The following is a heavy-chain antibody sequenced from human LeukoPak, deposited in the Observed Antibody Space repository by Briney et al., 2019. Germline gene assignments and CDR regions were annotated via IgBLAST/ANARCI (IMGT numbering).Heavy chain of an antibody. D-gene: IGHD3-9*01. J-gene: IGHJ4*02. CDR2: ITGSGGNT. CDR3: AKWGDYDVLTGYYVSDY. Sequence: GGSLRLSCAASGFTFSNYALSWVRQAPGKGLEWVSAITGSGGNTYYADSVKGRFTISRDNSKNTVFLQMNSLRAEDTAVYYCAKWGDYDVLTGYYVSDYWGQGTLVTVSS. CDR1: GFTFSNYA. V-gene: IGHV3-23*01.